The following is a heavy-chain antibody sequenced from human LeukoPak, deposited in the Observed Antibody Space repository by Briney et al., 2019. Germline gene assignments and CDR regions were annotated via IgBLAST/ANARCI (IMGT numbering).Heavy chain of an antibody. V-gene: IGHV3-7*02. CDR2: IKQDGSEQ. CDR3: ASGEYFEFDY. D-gene: IGHD3-10*01. Sequence: GGSLRLSCAASGYTFSNFWMSWVRQAPGKGLEWVANIKQDGSEQHYADSVMGRFTISRDNAKNSLYLQMNSLRAEDTAVYYCASGEYFEFDYWGQGTLVTVAS. J-gene: IGHJ4*02. CDR1: GYTFSNFW.